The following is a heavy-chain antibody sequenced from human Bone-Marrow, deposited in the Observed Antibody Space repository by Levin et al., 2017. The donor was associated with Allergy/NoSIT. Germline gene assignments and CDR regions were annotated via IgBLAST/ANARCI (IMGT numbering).Heavy chain of an antibody. V-gene: IGHV3-7*01. CDR1: GFTFSSYW. D-gene: IGHD3-3*01. CDR3: ARDYYDFWSGYYHFDY. Sequence: PGGSLRLSCAASGFTFSSYWMSWVRQAPGKGLEWVANIKQDGSEKYYVDSVKGRFTISRDNAKNSLYLQMNSLRAEDTAVYYCARDYYDFWSGYYHFDYWGQGTLVTVSS. J-gene: IGHJ4*02. CDR2: IKQDGSEK.